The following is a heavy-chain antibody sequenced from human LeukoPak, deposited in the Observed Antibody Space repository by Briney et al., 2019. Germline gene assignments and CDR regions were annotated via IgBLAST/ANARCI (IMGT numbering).Heavy chain of an antibody. J-gene: IGHJ6*02. CDR3: ARDLPRYSGYDWGGPYYYYYGIDV. CDR2: IKQDGSEK. CDR1: GFTFSSYW. Sequence: PGGSLRLSCAASGFTFSSYWMSWVRQAPGKGLEWVANIKQDGSEKYYVDSVKGRSTISRDNAKNSLYLQMNSLRAEDTAVYYCARDLPRYSGYDWGGPYYYYYGIDVWGQGTTVTVSS. V-gene: IGHV3-7*01. D-gene: IGHD5-12*01.